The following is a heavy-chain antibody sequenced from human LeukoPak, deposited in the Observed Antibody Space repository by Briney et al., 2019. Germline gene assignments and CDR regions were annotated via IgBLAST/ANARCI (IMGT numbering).Heavy chain of an antibody. CDR3: TTLVEYYYDSSGYPSDY. CDR2: IKSKTDGGTT. V-gene: IGHV3-15*01. CDR1: GFTFSNAW. D-gene: IGHD3-22*01. J-gene: IGHJ4*02. Sequence: GGSLRLSCAASGFTFSNAWVSWVRQAPGKGLEWVGRIKSKTDGGTTDYAAPVKGRFTVSRDDSKNTLYLQMNGLKTEDTAVYYCTTLVEYYYDSSGYPSDYWGQGTLVTVSS.